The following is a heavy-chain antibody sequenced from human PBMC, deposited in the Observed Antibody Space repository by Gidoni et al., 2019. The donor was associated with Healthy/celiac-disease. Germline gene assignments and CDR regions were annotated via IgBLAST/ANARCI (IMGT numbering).Heavy chain of an antibody. J-gene: IGHJ4*02. Sequence: HLPRQEPGPGLVKPSETLSLTCTVSACPISSSSYYWSWIHQPPGKGLEWIGSKHYSGSTYYNPSLKSRVTISVDTCKNQLSLKLSSVTAADTAVYYCGAGTRVPAWPFDYWGQGTLVTVSS. V-gene: IGHV4-39*01. D-gene: IGHD6-13*01. CDR1: ACPISSSSYY. CDR2: KHYSGST. CDR3: GAGTRVPAWPFDY.